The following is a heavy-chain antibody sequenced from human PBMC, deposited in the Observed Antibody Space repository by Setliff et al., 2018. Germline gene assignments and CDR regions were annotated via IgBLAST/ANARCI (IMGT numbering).Heavy chain of an antibody. CDR2: IYTNGAT. CDR3: AKEYVVISFVRNTHQHYGMDV. D-gene: IGHD2-21*01. V-gene: IGHV4-61*09. Sequence: PSETLSLTCSVSGASLSSGSYYWSWTRQSAGKGPEWIGHIYTNGATNYSPSLKSRVSISADTSKNVLYLRLTSVTAADTAVYYCAKEYVVISFVRNTHQHYGMDVWGQGTTVTVSS. CDR1: GASLSSGSYY. J-gene: IGHJ6*02.